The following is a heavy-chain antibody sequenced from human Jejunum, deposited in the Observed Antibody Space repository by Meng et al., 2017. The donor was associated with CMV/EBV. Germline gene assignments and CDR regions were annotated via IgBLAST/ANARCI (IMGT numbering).Heavy chain of an antibody. D-gene: IGHD1-26*01. CDR3: ARSPYSGSALPFFDY. CDR1: GDSFNSPDYY. J-gene: IGHJ4*02. CDR2: IYYSGST. Sequence: QVQLPESGQGLVKPSQTLSLTCTVSGDSFNSPDYYWSWIRQPPEKGLEWIGYIYYSGSTYYNPSLKSRVSISGDTSNKQFSLKLTSVTAADTAVYYRARSPYSGSALPFFDYWGQGSLVTVSS. V-gene: IGHV4-30-4*01.